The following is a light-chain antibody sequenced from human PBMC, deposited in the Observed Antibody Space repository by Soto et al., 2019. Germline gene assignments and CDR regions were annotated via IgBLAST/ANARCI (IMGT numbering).Light chain of an antibody. J-gene: IGKJ5*01. CDR3: PQHGTSSIT. Sequence: EIVLTQSPDTLSFSPGETSTLSCRASQTVIHNYLAWHQQKPGQTPRLLVYGASSRATGIPDRFSGSGSGTDFTLTIRRLEPEDFAVYYCPQHGTSSITFGQGTRLEI. CDR1: QTVIHNY. CDR2: GAS. V-gene: IGKV3-20*01.